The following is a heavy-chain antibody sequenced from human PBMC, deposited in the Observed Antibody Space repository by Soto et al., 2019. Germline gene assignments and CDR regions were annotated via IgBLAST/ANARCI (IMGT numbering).Heavy chain of an antibody. CDR3: ARESPLAAAGTPPDY. V-gene: IGHV3-48*03. D-gene: IGHD6-13*01. CDR2: ISSSGSTI. J-gene: IGHJ4*02. CDR1: GFTFISYE. Sequence: PWGSLRLSCAASGFTFISYEINFCRHSPCKWLEWVSYISSSGSTIYYADSVKGRFTISRDNAKNSLYLQMNSLRAEDTAVYYCARESPLAAAGTPPDYWGQGTLVTVSS.